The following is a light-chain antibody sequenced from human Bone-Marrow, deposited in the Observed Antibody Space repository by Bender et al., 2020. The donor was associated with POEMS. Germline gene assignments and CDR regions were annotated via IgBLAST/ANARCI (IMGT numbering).Light chain of an antibody. J-gene: IGLJ2*01. Sequence: SYSLTQPPSVSVAPGQTARITCGGKNIESKSVHWSQQKPGQAPVLVVYDDSDRPSGIPDRFSGSNSGDTATLTITRVEAGDEADYYCQVWDRGSAMVFGGGTKVTVL. V-gene: IGLV3-21*02. CDR2: DDS. CDR1: NIESKS. CDR3: QVWDRGSAMV.